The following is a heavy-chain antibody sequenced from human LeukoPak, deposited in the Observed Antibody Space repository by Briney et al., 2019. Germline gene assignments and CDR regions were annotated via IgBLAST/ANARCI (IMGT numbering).Heavy chain of an antibody. CDR1: GGSISSYY. J-gene: IGHJ4*02. V-gene: IGHV4-59*01. CDR2: IYYSGST. CDR3: ARETRYYYGSGSYYNFDY. Sequence: SETLSLTCTVSGGSISSYYWSWIRQPPGKGLEWIGYIYYSGSTNYNPSLKSRVTISVDTSKNQFSLKLSSVTAADTAVYYCARETRYYYGSGSYYNFDYLGQGTLVTVSS. D-gene: IGHD3-10*01.